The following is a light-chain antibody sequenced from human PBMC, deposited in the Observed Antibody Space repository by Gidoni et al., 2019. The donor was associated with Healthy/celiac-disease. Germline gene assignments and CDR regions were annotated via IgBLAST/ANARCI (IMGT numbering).Light chain of an antibody. V-gene: IGLV3-9*01. CDR1: NIGSKH. CDR2: RDS. CDR3: QVWDSSTPNWV. J-gene: IGLJ3*02. Sequence: SYELTQPLSVSVALGQTARITCGGNNIGSKHVHWYQQKPGQAPVLVIYRDSNRPSGIPERFSGSNSGNTATLTISRAQAGDEADYYCQVWDSSTPNWVFGGGTKLTVL.